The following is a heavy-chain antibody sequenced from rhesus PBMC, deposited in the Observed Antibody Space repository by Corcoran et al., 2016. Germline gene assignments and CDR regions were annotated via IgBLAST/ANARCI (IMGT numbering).Heavy chain of an antibody. Sequence: QVTLKESGPALVKPTQTLTLTCTFSGFSLTTSGMGWGWIRQPPGKAPEWLALIYWDDDKRYSTSLKSRLTISKDTSKNQVVLTMTNMDPMDTATYYCARGIWYSSWHHFDYWGQGVLVTVSS. D-gene: IGHD6-13*01. CDR2: IYWDDDK. CDR3: ARGIWYSSWHHFDY. CDR1: GFSLTTSGMG. V-gene: IGHV2-152*01. J-gene: IGHJ4*01.